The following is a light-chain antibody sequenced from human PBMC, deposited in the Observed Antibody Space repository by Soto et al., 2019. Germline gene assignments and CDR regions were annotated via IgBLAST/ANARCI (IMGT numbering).Light chain of an antibody. Sequence: QSALTQPASVSGSPGQSITISCTGNSSDVGGYNYVSWYQQHPGKAPKLMIYEVSNRPSGVSSRFSGSKSGNTASLTISGLQAEDEADYYCSSYTSSGTLVFGGGTKLTVL. J-gene: IGLJ2*01. CDR3: SSYTSSGTLV. CDR2: EVS. CDR1: SSDVGGYNY. V-gene: IGLV2-14*01.